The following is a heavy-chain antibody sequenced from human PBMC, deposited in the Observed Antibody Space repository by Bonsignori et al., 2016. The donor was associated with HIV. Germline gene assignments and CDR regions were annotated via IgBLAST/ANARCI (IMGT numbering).Heavy chain of an antibody. J-gene: IGHJ4*02. CDR3: AKPKYSSGWLQAY. CDR2: ISGSGGST. Sequence: WIRQPPGKGLEWVSAISGSGGSTYYADSVKGRFTISRDNSKNTLYLQMSSLRAEDTAVYYCAKPKYSSGWLQAYWGQGTLVTVSS. V-gene: IGHV3-23*01. D-gene: IGHD6-19*01.